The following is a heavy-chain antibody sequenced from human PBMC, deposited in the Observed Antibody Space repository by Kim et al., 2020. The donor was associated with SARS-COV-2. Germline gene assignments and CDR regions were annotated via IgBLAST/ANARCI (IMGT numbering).Heavy chain of an antibody. CDR2: T. J-gene: IGHJ4*02. V-gene: IGHV4-59*08. CDR3: ARHNYQWLADY. Sequence: TNTNPPLKGRVTITVDKSKNQYSLKLSSVTAADPAVYYCARHNYQWLADYWGQGTLVTVSS. D-gene: IGHD6-19*01.